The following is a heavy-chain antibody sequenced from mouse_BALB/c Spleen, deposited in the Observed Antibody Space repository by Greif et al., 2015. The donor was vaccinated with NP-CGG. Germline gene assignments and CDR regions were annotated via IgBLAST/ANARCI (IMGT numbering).Heavy chain of an antibody. J-gene: IGHJ4*01. CDR3: AIYDGYYYYAMDY. V-gene: IGHV1S81*02. Sequence: QVQLQQSGAELVKPGASVKLSCKASGYTFTSYWMHWVKQRPGQGLEWIGEINPSNGRTNYNEKFKSKATLTVDKSSNTAYMQLSSLTSEDSAVYYCAIYDGYYYYAMDYWGQGTSVTVSS. CDR2: INPSNGRT. CDR1: GYTFTSYW. D-gene: IGHD2-3*01.